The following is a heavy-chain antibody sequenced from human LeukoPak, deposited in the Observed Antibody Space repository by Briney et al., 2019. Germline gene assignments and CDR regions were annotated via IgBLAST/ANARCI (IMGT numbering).Heavy chain of an antibody. V-gene: IGHV3-23*01. J-gene: IGHJ4*02. Sequence: GGSLRLSCAASGFTFSSYAMSWVRQAPGKGLEWVSAISGSGGSTYYADSVKGRSTISRDNSKNTLYLQMNSLRAEDTAVYYCAKDLTDLKNVPYFDYWGQGTLVTVSS. CDR2: ISGSGGST. CDR3: AKDLTDLKNVPYFDY. CDR1: GFTFSSYA.